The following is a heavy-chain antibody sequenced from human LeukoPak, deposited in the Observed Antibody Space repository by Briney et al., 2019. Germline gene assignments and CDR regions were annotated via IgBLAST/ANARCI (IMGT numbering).Heavy chain of an antibody. J-gene: IGHJ4*02. CDR3: ATSYYYDSSGYLF. D-gene: IGHD3-22*01. Sequence: GASVKVSCKASGGTFSSYAISWVRQAPGQGLEWMGRIIPILGIANYAQKFQGRVTITADKSTSTAYMELSSLRSDDTAVYYCATSYYYDSSGYLFWGQGTLVTVSS. CDR1: GGTFSSYA. CDR2: IIPILGIA. V-gene: IGHV1-69*04.